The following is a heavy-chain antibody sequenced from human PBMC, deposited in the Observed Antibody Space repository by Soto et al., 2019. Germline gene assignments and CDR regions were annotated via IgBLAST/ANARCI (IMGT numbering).Heavy chain of an antibody. V-gene: IGHV4-34*01. J-gene: IGHJ2*01. CDR3: ARGIRRDARGWYFDL. Sequence: QVQLQQWGAGLLKPSETLSLTCAVYGGSFSGYYWSWIRQPPGKGLEWIGEINHSGSTNYSPSLKSRVTISVDTSKNQFSLKLSSVTAADTAVYYCARGIRRDARGWYFDLWGRVTLVTVSS. D-gene: IGHD4-17*01. CDR1: GGSFSGYY. CDR2: INHSGST.